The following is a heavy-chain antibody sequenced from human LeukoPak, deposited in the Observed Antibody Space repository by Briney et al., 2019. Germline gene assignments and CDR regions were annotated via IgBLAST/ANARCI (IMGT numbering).Heavy chain of an antibody. CDR3: TRLLRPDYGDYDAFDI. J-gene: IGHJ3*02. Sequence: GGSLRLSCAASGFTFSGSAMHWVRQASGKGLEWVGRIRSKANSYATAYAASVKGRFTISRDDSKNTAYLQMNSLKTEDTAVYYCTRLLRPDYGDYDAFDIWGQGTMVTVSS. CDR2: IRSKANSYAT. D-gene: IGHD4-17*01. CDR1: GFTFSGSA. V-gene: IGHV3-73*01.